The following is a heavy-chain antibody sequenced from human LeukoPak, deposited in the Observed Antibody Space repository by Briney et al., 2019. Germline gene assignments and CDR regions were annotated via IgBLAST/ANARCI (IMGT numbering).Heavy chain of an antibody. CDR2: ISGNGIRT. J-gene: IGHJ4*02. D-gene: IGHD1-26*01. Sequence: GGSLRLSCAASGFTFSSYDVHWVRQATGKGLEWVSTISGNGIRTYYADSVKGRFTISRDNAKDTLYLHMNSLTAEDTAVYYCARGAKWAYYFDYWGQGTLVTVSS. V-gene: IGHV3-74*01. CDR3: ARGAKWAYYFDY. CDR1: GFTFSSYD.